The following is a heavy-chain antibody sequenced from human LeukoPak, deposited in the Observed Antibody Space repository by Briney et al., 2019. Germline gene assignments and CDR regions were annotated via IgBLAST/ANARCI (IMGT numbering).Heavy chain of an antibody. CDR1: GFTIDSFY. CDR3: ARASPGVVFNYFDY. J-gene: IGHJ4*01. Sequence: GGSLRLSCVASGFTIDSFYMSWVRQAPGKGLEWVANIDEAGKDRYYADSVKGRFTISRDNTKNSVFLDMTSLRVEDTATYFCARASPGVVFNYFDYWGQGALVPVSS. CDR2: IDEAGKDR. D-gene: IGHD2-15*01. V-gene: IGHV3-7*01.